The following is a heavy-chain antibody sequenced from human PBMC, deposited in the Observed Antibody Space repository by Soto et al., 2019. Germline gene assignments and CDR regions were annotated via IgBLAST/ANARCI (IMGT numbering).Heavy chain of an antibody. Sequence: HPGGSLRLSCAASGFTFSSYAMNWVRQAPGKGLEWVSAISGSGGSTYYADSVKGRFTISRDSSKNTLYLQMNSLSAEDTAVYYCAKGGGRFLDQFYPSYYYGMDVWGQGTTVTVSS. CDR3: AKGGGRFLDQFYPSYYYGMDV. D-gene: IGHD3-3*01. CDR1: GFTFSSYA. CDR2: ISGSGGST. V-gene: IGHV3-23*01. J-gene: IGHJ6*02.